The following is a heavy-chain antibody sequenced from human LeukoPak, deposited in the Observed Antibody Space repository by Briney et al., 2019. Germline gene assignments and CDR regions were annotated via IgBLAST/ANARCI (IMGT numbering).Heavy chain of an antibody. CDR1: GYTFTGSN. CDR2: INPNSGGT. Sequence: ASLKVSCKPPGYTFTGSNMHWVRHTPGQGLEWMGRINPNSGGTNYAQKFQGRVTMTRDTSISTAYMELSRLRSDDAAVYYCARVITFGGVIVPFDYWGQGTLVTVSS. J-gene: IGHJ4*02. CDR3: ARVITFGGVIVPFDY. D-gene: IGHD3-16*02. V-gene: IGHV1-2*06.